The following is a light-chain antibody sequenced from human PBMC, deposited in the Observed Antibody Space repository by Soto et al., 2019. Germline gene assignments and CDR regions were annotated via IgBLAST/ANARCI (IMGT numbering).Light chain of an antibody. CDR1: QSISSW. J-gene: IGKJ1*01. Sequence: DIQMTQSPSTLSASVGDRVTITCRASQSISSWLAWYQQKPGKAPKLLIYKASSLESGVPSRFSGSGSGTEFTLTISSLQPDDFATYYCQHYNSYPPLFGQGTKLEIK. V-gene: IGKV1-5*03. CDR2: KAS. CDR3: QHYNSYPPL.